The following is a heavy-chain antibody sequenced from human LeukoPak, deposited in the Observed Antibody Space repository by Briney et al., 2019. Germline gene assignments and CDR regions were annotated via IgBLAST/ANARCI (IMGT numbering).Heavy chain of an antibody. CDR1: GYTFTSYD. D-gene: IGHD4-17*01. CDR3: ARSMTTVTTRWFDP. V-gene: IGHV1-3*01. CDR2: INAGNGNT. Sequence: ASVKVSCKAFGYTFTSYDINWVRQATGQRLEWMGWINAGNGNTKYSQKFQGRVTITRDTSASTAYMELSSLRSEDTAVYYCARSMTTVTTRWFDPWGQGTLVTVSS. J-gene: IGHJ5*02.